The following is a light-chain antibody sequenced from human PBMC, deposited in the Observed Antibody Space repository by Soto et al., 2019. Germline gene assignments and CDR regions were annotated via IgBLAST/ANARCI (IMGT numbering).Light chain of an antibody. Sequence: IVMTQSPATLSVSPGQRVTLSCRASQSVSSKLAWYQQKPGQAPRLLIYSASTRATGIPARFSGSGSGTEFTLTISSLQSEYFAVYYCQHYNHCVTWTIGQGTKVDNK. CDR1: QSVSSK. CDR2: SAS. CDR3: QHYNHCVTWT. J-gene: IGKJ1*01. V-gene: IGKV3-15*01.